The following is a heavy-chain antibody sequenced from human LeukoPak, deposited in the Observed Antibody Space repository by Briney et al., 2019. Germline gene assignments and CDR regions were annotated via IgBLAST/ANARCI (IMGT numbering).Heavy chain of an antibody. V-gene: IGHV4-34*01. CDR1: GGSFSGYY. Sequence: SETLSLTCAVYGGSFSGYYWSWIRQPPGKGLEWIGEINHSGSTNYNPSLKSRVTISVDTSKNQFSLKLSSVTAADTAVYYCASGGANCSGGSCYGDHWGQGTLVTVSS. CDR2: INHSGST. CDR3: ASGGANCSGGSCYGDH. D-gene: IGHD2-15*01. J-gene: IGHJ4*02.